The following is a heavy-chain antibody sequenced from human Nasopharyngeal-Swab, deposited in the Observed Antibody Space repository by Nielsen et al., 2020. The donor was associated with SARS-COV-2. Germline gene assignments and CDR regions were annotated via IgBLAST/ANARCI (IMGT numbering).Heavy chain of an antibody. CDR3: ARAEIAVADAEYFQH. V-gene: IGHV4-39*07. J-gene: IGHJ1*01. Sequence: WIRQPPGKGLEWIGSISYSGSTYYNPSLKSRVTISVDRSKNQLSLKLSSVTAADTAVYYCARAEIAVADAEYFQHWGQGTLVTVSS. CDR2: ISYSGST. D-gene: IGHD6-19*01.